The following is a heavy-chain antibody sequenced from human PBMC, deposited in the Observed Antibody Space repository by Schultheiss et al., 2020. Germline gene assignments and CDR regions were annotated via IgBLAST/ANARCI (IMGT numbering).Heavy chain of an antibody. V-gene: IGHV4-61*08. D-gene: IGHD6-19*01. CDR2: IYYSGST. J-gene: IGHJ4*02. CDR1: GGSISSGGYY. CDR3: ARGTIAVAGNK. Sequence: SETLSLTCTVSGGSISSGGYYWSWIRQPPGKGLEWIGYIYYSGSTNYNPSLKSRVTISVDTSKNQFSLKLSSVTAADTAVYYCARGTIAVAGNKWGQGTLVTVSS.